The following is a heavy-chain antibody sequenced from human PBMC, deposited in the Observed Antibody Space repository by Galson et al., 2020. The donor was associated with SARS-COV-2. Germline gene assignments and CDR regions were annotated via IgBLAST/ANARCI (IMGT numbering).Heavy chain of an antibody. CDR2: FDPEDGET. J-gene: IGHJ5*02. V-gene: IGHV1-24*01. CDR3: ATSTVVTPSNWFDP. Sequence: ASVKVSCKVSGYTLTELSMHWVRQAPGKGLEWMGGFDPEDGETIYAQKFQGRVTMTEDTSTDTAYMELSSLRSEDTAVYYCATSTVVTPSNWFDPWGQGTLATVSS. D-gene: IGHD4-17*01. CDR1: GYTLTELS.